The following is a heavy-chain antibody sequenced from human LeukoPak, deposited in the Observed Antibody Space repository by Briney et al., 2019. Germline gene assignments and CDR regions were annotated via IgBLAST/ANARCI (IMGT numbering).Heavy chain of an antibody. Sequence: SETLSLTCSVSGASLSSYYWDWLRQSPAKELEWIGYISDTGKNDAHHSLKSRVSISLDMSKKQFSLRLRSVTAADSAVYYCATGYYEPFATWGPGILVTVSS. D-gene: IGHD1-26*01. CDR1: GASLSSYY. CDR3: ATGYYEPFAT. CDR2: ISDTGKN. J-gene: IGHJ5*02. V-gene: IGHV4-59*01.